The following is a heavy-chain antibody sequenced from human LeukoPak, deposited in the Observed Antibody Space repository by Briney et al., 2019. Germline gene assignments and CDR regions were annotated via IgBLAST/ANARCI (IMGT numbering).Heavy chain of an antibody. J-gene: IGHJ5*01. Sequence: PGGSLRLSCLGSGFTFNDYAMQWVRQAPDKGLEWVTVISHEAGIQHYADSVKGRFTVSRDNSKNTLYLQMNNLRAEDTAVYYCAKEGTPRAASFFDSWGQGTLVTVSS. CDR3: AKEGTPRAASFFDS. D-gene: IGHD2-15*01. CDR1: GFTFNDYA. V-gene: IGHV3-30*18. CDR2: ISHEAGIQ.